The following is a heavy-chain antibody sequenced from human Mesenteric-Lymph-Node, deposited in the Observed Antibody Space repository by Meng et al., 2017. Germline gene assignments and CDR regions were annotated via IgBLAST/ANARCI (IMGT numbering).Heavy chain of an antibody. CDR3: ARNLTYYDILTGYYPSEYYYYGMDV. Sequence: GESLKISCAASGFIVSSCAMGWVRQAPGKGLEWLAAIAVGGDNTFYADSVKGRFTISRDNSCNTVYLQMNSLRAEDTAVYYCARNLTYYDILTGYYPSEYYYYGMDVWGQGTTVTVSS. J-gene: IGHJ6*02. CDR2: IAVGGDNT. V-gene: IGHV3-23*01. CDR1: GFIVSSCA. D-gene: IGHD3-9*01.